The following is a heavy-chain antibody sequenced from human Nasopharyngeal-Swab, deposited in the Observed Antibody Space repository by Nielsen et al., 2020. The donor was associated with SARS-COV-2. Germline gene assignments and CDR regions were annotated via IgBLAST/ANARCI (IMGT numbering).Heavy chain of an antibody. Sequence: WIRQPPGKGLEWIGYIYYSGSTYYNPSLKSRVTISVDTSKNQFSPKLSSVTAADTAVYYCARNYGDQVNMDVWGKGTTVTVSS. J-gene: IGHJ6*04. CDR3: ARNYGDQVNMDV. V-gene: IGHV4-31*02. CDR2: IYYSGST. D-gene: IGHD4-17*01.